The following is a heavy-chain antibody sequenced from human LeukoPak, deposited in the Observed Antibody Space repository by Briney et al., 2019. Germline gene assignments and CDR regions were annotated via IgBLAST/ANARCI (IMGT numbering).Heavy chain of an antibody. Sequence: SGRSLRLSCAASGFTFSSYSMNWVRQAPGKGLEWVSSISSSSSYIYYADSVKGRFTISRDNAKNSLYLQMNSLRAEDTAVYYCARELGGDYDILTGFEYYYGMDVWGQGTTVTVSS. CDR1: GFTFSSYS. CDR3: ARELGGDYDILTGFEYYYGMDV. CDR2: ISSSSSYI. J-gene: IGHJ6*02. V-gene: IGHV3-21*01. D-gene: IGHD3-9*01.